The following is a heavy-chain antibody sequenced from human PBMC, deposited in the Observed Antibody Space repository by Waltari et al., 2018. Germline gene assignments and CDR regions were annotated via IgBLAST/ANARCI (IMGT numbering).Heavy chain of an antibody. Sequence: QVQLQESGPGLVKPSETLSLTCTASGDSISSYYWNWIRQPPGKGLEWIGYISYTGSTNYNPSLKSRVTFSVDTSKNQFSLKLSSATAADTAVYYCARALVTTRIYFDYWGLGTLVTVSS. J-gene: IGHJ4*02. CDR1: GDSISSYY. CDR2: ISYTGST. D-gene: IGHD5-12*01. CDR3: ARALVTTRIYFDY. V-gene: IGHV4-59*08.